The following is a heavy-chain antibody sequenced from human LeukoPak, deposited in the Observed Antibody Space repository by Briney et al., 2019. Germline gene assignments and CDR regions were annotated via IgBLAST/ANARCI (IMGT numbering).Heavy chain of an antibody. J-gene: IGHJ6*03. Sequence: GGSLRLSCAASGFTFSRYSMNWVRQAPGKGLEWVSSISISSNYIYYPDSLKGRFTISRDNAKNTLYLQMNSLRAEDTAVYYCARGTWATLYYYYMDVWGKGTTVTVSS. CDR2: ISISSNYI. V-gene: IGHV3-21*01. D-gene: IGHD5-24*01. CDR3: ARGTWATLYYYYMDV. CDR1: GFTFSRYS.